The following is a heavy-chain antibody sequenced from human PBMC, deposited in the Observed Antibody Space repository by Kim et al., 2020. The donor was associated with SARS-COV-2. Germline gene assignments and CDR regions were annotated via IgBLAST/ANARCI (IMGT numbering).Heavy chain of an antibody. V-gene: IGHV3-23*01. CDR3: AKDRGFGELFYLGDRRYFDL. Sequence: FTISRDNSKNTLYLQMNSLRAEDTAVYYCAKDRGFGELFYLGDRRYFDLWGRGTLVTVSS. D-gene: IGHD3-10*01. J-gene: IGHJ2*01.